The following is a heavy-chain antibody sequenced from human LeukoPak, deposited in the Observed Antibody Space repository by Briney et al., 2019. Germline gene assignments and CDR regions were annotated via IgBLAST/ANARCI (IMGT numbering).Heavy chain of an antibody. Sequence: GGSLRLSCAASGFTFSSYTMSWVRQAPGKGLXXXXXITTSDGNXYXXXXXXXXXTXXRDNSENTLFLQMNSLRAEDTAVYYCAKDGGLWVSAHWGDSWGRGTLVTVSS. CDR3: AKDGGLWVSAHWGDS. V-gene: IGHV3-23*01. CDR2: ITTSDGNX. J-gene: IGHJ4*02. D-gene: IGHD7-27*01. CDR1: GFTFSSYT.